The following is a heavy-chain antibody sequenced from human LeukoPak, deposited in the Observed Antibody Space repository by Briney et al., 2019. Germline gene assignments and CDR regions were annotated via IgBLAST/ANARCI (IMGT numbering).Heavy chain of an antibody. CDR3: ARARDTAMVPTYYFDY. Sequence: SETLSLTCTVSGGSISSYYWSWIRQPPGKGLEGIGYIYYSGSTNYNPSLKSRVTISVDTSKNQFSLKLSSVTAADTAVYYCARARDTAMVPTYYFDYWGQGTLVTVSS. CDR1: GGSISSYY. D-gene: IGHD5-18*01. CDR2: IYYSGST. J-gene: IGHJ4*02. V-gene: IGHV4-59*01.